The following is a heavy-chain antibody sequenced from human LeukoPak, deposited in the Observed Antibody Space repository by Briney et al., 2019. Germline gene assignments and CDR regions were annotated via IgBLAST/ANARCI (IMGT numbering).Heavy chain of an antibody. D-gene: IGHD6-19*01. CDR2: VTGGAVAT. CDR1: GFNFRSYA. CDR3: ARDSPLKGYNSGWATNSFDF. J-gene: IGHJ4*02. V-gene: IGHV3-23*01. Sequence: GGSLRLSCAASGFNFRSYAMSWVRQAPGKGLEWVSTVTGGAVATYYADSVRGRHTISRDNSKNTLYLQMNSLRAEDTAVYYCARDSPLKGYNSGWATNSFDFWGQETLVTVSS.